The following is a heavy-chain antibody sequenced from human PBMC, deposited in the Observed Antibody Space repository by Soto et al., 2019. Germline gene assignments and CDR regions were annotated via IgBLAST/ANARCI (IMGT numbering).Heavy chain of an antibody. CDR3: ARDLALAGNY. CDR1: GFTFRSYA. Sequence: LRLSCAASGFTFRSYAMNWVRQTQEKGLEWVSPISSTSTYTHYADSVKGRFTISRDNANNSLFLQVNSLRAEDTAIYYCARDLALAGNYWGQGALVTVSS. V-gene: IGHV3-21*01. D-gene: IGHD6-19*01. CDR2: ISSTSTYT. J-gene: IGHJ4*02.